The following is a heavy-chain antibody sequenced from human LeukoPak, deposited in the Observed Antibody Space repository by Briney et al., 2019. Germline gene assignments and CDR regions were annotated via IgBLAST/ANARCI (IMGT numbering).Heavy chain of an antibody. V-gene: IGHV3-23*01. CDR2: ISGSGGST. J-gene: IGHJ4*02. D-gene: IGHD4-17*01. CDR3: AKSPSGDRYYFDY. CDR1: GFTFSSYA. Sequence: GGPLRLSCAASGFTFSSYAMSWVRQAPGKGLEWVSAISGSGGSTYYADSVKGRFTISRDNSKNTLYLQMNSLRAEDTAVYYCAKSPSGDRYYFDYWGQGTLVTVSS.